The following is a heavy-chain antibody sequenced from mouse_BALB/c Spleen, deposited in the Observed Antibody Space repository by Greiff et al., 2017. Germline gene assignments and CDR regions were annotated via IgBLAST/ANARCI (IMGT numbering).Heavy chain of an antibody. CDR2: ISSGSSTI. Sequence: EVKLMESGGGLVQPGGSRKLSCAASGFTFSSFGMHWVRQAPEKGLEWVAYISSGSSTIYYADTVKGRFTISRDNPKNTLFLQMTSLRSEDTAMYYCARELSGSSMYYFDYWGQGTTLTVSS. D-gene: IGHD1-1*01. J-gene: IGHJ2*01. V-gene: IGHV5-17*02. CDR1: GFTFSSFG. CDR3: ARELSGSSMYYFDY.